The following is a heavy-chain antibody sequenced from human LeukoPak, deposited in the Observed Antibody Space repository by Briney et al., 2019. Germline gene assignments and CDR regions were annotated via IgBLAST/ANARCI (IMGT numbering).Heavy chain of an antibody. CDR1: GYTFTAYY. J-gene: IGHJ4*02. CDR2: VNPNSGGT. V-gene: IGHV1-2*02. CDR3: ASSVSSRCAIIDY. D-gene: IGHD6-13*01. Sequence: APVKVSCKASGYTFTAYYMHWVRQAPGQGLEWLGWVNPNSGGTNYAQKFQGRVTMTRDTSITTAYMELSRLSSDDTAVYYCASSVSSRCAIIDYWGQGTLVTVSA.